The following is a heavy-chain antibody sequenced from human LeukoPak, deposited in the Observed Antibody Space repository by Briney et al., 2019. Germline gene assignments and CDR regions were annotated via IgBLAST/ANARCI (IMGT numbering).Heavy chain of an antibody. J-gene: IGHJ5*02. V-gene: IGHV3-23*01. D-gene: IGHD2-8*02. Sequence: GGSLRLSCEASGFTFNTYAMSWVRQAPGKGLEWVSSISGNGRSTYYADSVKGRFTISRDNSKSMLLLEMRSLTVEDTAVYYCVNLRLVGVSHANWFDPWGQGTLVTVSS. CDR3: VNLRLVGVSHANWFDP. CDR1: GFTFNTYA. CDR2: ISGNGRST.